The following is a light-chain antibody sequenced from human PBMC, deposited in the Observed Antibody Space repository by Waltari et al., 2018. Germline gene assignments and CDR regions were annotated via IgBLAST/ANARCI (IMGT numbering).Light chain of an antibody. CDR1: KLGDQF. CDR2: LDS. V-gene: IGLV3-1*01. Sequence: HELTQPPSVSVSSGQTATITCSGDKLGDQFASWYQQRPGQSPVLVIYLDSKRPSGIPERFSGSNSGKTATLTISGTQATDEADYYCQAWASTNWAFGGGTKLTVL. J-gene: IGLJ3*02. CDR3: QAWASTNWA.